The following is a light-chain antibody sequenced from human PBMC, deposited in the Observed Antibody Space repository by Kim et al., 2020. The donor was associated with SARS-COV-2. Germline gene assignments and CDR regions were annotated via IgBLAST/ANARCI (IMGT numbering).Light chain of an antibody. CDR1: HSVGSSY. CDR2: GAS. J-gene: IGKJ2*01. Sequence: LSPGERATLSCRASHSVGSSYLAWYQQKPGQAPRLLIYGASSRATGIPDRFSGSGSGTDFTLTISRLEPEDFAVYYCQQFGSSPNTFGQGTKLEI. V-gene: IGKV3-20*01. CDR3: QQFGSSPNT.